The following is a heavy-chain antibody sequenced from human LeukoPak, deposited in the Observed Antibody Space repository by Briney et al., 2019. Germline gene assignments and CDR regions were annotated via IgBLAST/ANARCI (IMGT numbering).Heavy chain of an antibody. Sequence: GGSLKLSCAASGFTFSGSAMHWVRQASGKGLEWVGRIRSKANSYATAYAASVKGRFTISRDDSKNTAYLQMNSLKTEDTAVYYCARVPAFDYYYGMDVWGQGTTVTVSS. J-gene: IGHJ6*02. V-gene: IGHV3-73*01. CDR3: ARVPAFDYYYGMDV. CDR1: GFTFSGSA. CDR2: IRSKANSYAT.